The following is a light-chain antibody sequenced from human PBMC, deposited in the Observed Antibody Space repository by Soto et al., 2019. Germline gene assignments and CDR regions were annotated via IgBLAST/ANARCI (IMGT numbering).Light chain of an antibody. CDR1: SSGVGGYNY. J-gene: IGLJ2*01. Sequence: QSALTQPPSASGSPGQSVTISCTGTSSGVGGYNYVSWYQQHPGKAPKLMIYDVSKRPSGVPDRFSGSKSGNTASLTVSGLQAEDEADYYCSSYAGSTVVFGGGTKLTVL. CDR3: SSYAGSTVV. V-gene: IGLV2-8*01. CDR2: DVS.